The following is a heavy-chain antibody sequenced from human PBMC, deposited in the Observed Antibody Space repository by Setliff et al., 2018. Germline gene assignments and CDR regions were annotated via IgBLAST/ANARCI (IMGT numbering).Heavy chain of an antibody. V-gene: IGHV1-18*01. D-gene: IGHD3-22*01. J-gene: IGHJ4*02. CDR1: GFRFTSFG. CDR3: VRGQGPRTVVAIPFDH. CDR2: ISPYSGES. Sequence: GASVKVSCKTSGFRFTSFGFSWVRQAPGQGLEWMGWISPYSGESNYAQKFQDRLTVTADTSTKTTYMELTSLTSDDTALYYCVRGQGPRTVVAIPFDHWGQGTL.